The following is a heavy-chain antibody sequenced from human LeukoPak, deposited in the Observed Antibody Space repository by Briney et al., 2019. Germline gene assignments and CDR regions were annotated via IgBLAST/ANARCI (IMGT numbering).Heavy chain of an antibody. Sequence: ASVKVSCKVSGYTLTELSMHWVRQAPGKGLEWMGGFDPEDGETIYAQKFQGRDTMTEDTSTDTAYMELSSLRSEDTAVYYCATPQLVRGSYYYYGMDVWGQGTTVTVSS. J-gene: IGHJ6*02. V-gene: IGHV1-24*01. CDR3: ATPQLVRGSYYYYGMDV. CDR2: FDPEDGET. D-gene: IGHD2-15*01. CDR1: GYTLTELS.